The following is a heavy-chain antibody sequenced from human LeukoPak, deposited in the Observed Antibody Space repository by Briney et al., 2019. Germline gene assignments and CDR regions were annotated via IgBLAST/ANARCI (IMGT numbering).Heavy chain of an antibody. D-gene: IGHD2-2*01. J-gene: IGHJ1*01. CDR2: INPSGGST. CDR3: ARDAGGYCSSTSCPTGYFQR. V-gene: IGHV1-46*03. Sequence: GASVKVSCKASGYTFTSYYMHWVRQAPGQGLEWMGIINPSGGSTSYAQKFQGRVTMTRDTSTSTVYMELSSLRSEDTAVYYCARDAGGYCSSTSCPTGYFQRWGQGTLVTVSS. CDR1: GYTFTSYY.